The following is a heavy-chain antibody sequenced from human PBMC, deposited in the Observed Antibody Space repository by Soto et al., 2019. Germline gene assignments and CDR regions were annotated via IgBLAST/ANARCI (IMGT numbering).Heavy chain of an antibody. D-gene: IGHD3-22*01. J-gene: IGHJ4*02. Sequence: EVQLVESGGGLVQPGGSLRLSCAASGFTFSNFWMHWVRQIPGKGLVWVSRINGDGRSTAYADSVKGRFTISRDNAKITVYLQMNRLRIEATAVYYCVRDPYDSSGFFHEWGQGTVVTVCS. CDR3: VRDPYDSSGFFHE. CDR2: INGDGRST. CDR1: GFTFSNFW. V-gene: IGHV3-74*01.